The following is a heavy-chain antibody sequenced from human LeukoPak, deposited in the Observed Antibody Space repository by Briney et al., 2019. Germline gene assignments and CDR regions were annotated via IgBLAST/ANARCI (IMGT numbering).Heavy chain of an antibody. J-gene: IGHJ4*02. D-gene: IGHD1-26*01. Sequence: SQTLSLTCAISGDSVSSNSAAWNWIRQSPSRGLEWLGRTYYRSKWYNDYAVSVKSRITINPDTSKNQFSLQLNSVTPEDTAVYYCARFHWSGIVGATAFDYWGQGTLVTVSS. CDR3: ARFHWSGIVGATAFDY. V-gene: IGHV6-1*01. CDR1: GDSVSSNSAA. CDR2: TYYRSKWYN.